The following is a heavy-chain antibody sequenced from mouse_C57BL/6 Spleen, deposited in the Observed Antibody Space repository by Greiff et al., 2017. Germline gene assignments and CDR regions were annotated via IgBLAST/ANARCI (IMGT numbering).Heavy chain of an antibody. Sequence: VQLQQSGPELVKPGASVKMSCKASGYTFTSYVMHWVKQKPGQGLEWIGYIYPYNDGTKYNEKFKGKATLTSDKSSSTAYMELSSLTSEDSAVYYCARGGGSGHVGNYFDYWGQGTTLTVSS. CDR3: ARGGGSGHVGNYFDY. CDR2: IYPYNDGT. CDR1: GYTFTSYV. D-gene: IGHD3-2*02. J-gene: IGHJ2*01. V-gene: IGHV1-14*01.